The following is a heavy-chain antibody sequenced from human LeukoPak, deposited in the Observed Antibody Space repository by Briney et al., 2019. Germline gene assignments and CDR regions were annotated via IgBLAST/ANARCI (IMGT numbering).Heavy chain of an antibody. V-gene: IGHV4-34*01. CDR1: IDSFSNYH. D-gene: IGHD1-26*01. J-gene: IGHJ5*02. CDR2: VNESGGT. CDR3: ARGQGATVPLVGKNWFDP. Sequence: PSETLSLTCAVYIDSFSNYHWNWIRQTPTKGMEWIGEVNESGGTNISPSLRSRVILSVDTSKNQFSLKLISVTVADTAIYYCARGQGATVPLVGKNWFDPWGQGTLVTVSS.